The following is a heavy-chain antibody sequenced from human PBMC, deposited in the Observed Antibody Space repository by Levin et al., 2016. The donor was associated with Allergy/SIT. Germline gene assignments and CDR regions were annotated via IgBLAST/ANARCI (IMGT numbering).Heavy chain of an antibody. D-gene: IGHD3-10*01. CDR1: GVSISSGAYY. Sequence: SETLSLTCNVSGVSISSGAYYWSWIRQHPGKGLEWIGYIYYTGNTFYNPSLKSRLSISLDTSKSQFSLRLSSVTAADTAVYFCATLEVVTMEEYFHYWGQGTLVTVSS. CDR2: IYYTGNT. V-gene: IGHV4-31*03. J-gene: IGHJ4*02. CDR3: ATLEVVTMEEYFHY.